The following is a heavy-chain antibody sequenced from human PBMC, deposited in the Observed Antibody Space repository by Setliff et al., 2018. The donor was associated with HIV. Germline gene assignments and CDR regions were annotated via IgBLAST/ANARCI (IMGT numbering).Heavy chain of an antibody. V-gene: IGHV4-59*11. CDR2: IYYSGST. D-gene: IGHD3-22*01. CDR1: LGSINTHR. J-gene: IGHJ4*02. Sequence: SETLSLTCTVSLGSINTHRWNWIRQPPGKGLEWIGNIYYSGSTYYNPSLKSRLTISKDTSKNHFSLQLSSVAAADTAVYYCARDNYDSRGYFFGYWGQGTLVTVSS. CDR3: ARDNYDSRGYFFGY.